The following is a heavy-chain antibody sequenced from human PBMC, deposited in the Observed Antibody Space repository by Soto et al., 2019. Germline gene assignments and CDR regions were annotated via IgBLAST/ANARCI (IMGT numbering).Heavy chain of an antibody. V-gene: IGHV3-15*07. Sequence: EAQLEESGGGLIESGGSLRLSCVVSGITFSNAWMTWVRPAPGKGLEWGGRIKSNTDGGTVDYAAAVKGRFIISRDDSKNTVFLEMNSLRNDDTAMYYCSARDITYYHGSHYWGQGTLVTVSS. CDR2: IKSNTDGGTV. J-gene: IGHJ4*02. CDR1: GITFSNAW. CDR3: SARDITYYHGSHY. D-gene: IGHD3-3*02.